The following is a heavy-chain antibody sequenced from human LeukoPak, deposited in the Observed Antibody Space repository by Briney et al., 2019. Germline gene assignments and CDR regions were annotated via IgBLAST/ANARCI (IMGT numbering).Heavy chain of an antibody. V-gene: IGHV3-74*01. D-gene: IGHD3-3*01. Sequence: GGSLRLSCAASGFTFSSYWMHWVRQAPGKGLVWVSRINTDGSSTSYADSVKGRFTISRDNAKNTLYLQMNSLRAEDTAVYYCAREVRPITIFGVVIETGAFDIWGQGTMVTVSS. J-gene: IGHJ3*02. CDR3: AREVRPITIFGVVIETGAFDI. CDR2: INTDGSST. CDR1: GFTFSSYW.